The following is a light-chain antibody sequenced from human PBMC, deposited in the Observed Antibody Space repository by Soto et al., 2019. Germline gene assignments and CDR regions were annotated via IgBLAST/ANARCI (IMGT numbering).Light chain of an antibody. V-gene: IGKV3-20*01. J-gene: IGKJ1*01. CDR3: QQSGFSFP. CDR1: QSVGST. CDR2: GAS. Sequence: EIVLTQSPGTLSLSPGERATLSCRASQSVGSTLAWYQQKPGQPPRVLIYGASTRATGTPDRFSGSGSGTDFTLTISRLEPEDFAVYYCQQSGFSFPFGQGTKVEIK.